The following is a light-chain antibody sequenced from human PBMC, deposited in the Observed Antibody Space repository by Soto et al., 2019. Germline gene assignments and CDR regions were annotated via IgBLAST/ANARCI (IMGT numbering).Light chain of an antibody. CDR3: QHYASSPST. J-gene: IGKJ5*01. V-gene: IGKV3-20*01. CDR2: QTS. Sequence: EIVLTQSPATLSSFPCDRVTLSCRASQYINTRLAWYQHRPGQAPRLLIYQTSIRAAGIPARFSGSGSGTDFTLTISRLEPEDFALYYCQHYASSPSTFGQGTRLEIK. CDR1: QYINTR.